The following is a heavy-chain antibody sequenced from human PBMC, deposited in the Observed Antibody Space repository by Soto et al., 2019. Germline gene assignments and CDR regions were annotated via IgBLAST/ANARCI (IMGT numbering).Heavy chain of an antibody. Sequence: PGGSLRLSCAASGFTFSSYSMNWVRQAPGKGLEWVSSISSSSSYIYYADSVKGRFTISRDNAKNSLYLQMNSLRAEDTAVYYCARDQSGYGDYPEAYYYGMDVWGQGTTVTVSS. CDR2: ISSSSSYI. CDR1: GFTFSSYS. J-gene: IGHJ6*02. CDR3: ARDQSGYGDYPEAYYYGMDV. V-gene: IGHV3-21*01. D-gene: IGHD4-17*01.